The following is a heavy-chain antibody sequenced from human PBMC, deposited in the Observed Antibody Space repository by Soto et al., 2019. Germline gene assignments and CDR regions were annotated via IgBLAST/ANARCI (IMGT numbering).Heavy chain of an antibody. D-gene: IGHD3-16*01. Sequence: EVQLLESGGGLVQAGGSLRLSCAASGFALSRYVMTWVRQAPGKGLEWVSHIRGSGGDTYYADSVKGRFTISRDNSKNTLQLQMTSLRAEVTAVYYCAIGLDNDNDHVWGQGSRVTVPS. J-gene: IGHJ6*02. CDR1: GFALSRYV. CDR3: AIGLDNDNDHV. CDR2: IRGSGGDT. V-gene: IGHV3-23*01.